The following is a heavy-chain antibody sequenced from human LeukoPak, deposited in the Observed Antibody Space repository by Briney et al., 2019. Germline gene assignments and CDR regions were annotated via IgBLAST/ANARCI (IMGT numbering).Heavy chain of an antibody. CDR2: ISYDGSNK. J-gene: IGHJ4*02. D-gene: IGHD3-10*01. CDR1: GFTFSSYW. Sequence: GGSLRLSCAASGFTFSSYWMSWVRQAPGKGLEWVAVISYDGSNKYYADSVKGRFTISRDNSKNTLYLEMNSLRAEDTAVYYCARDRGVVFGYFDYWGQGTLVTVSS. CDR3: ARDRGVVFGYFDY. V-gene: IGHV3-30*03.